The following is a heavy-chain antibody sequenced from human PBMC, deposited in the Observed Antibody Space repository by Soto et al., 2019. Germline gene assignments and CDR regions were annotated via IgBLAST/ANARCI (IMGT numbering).Heavy chain of an antibody. CDR3: ARAVSSAMLIYYYYYYGMDV. V-gene: IGHV4-30-4*01. J-gene: IGHJ6*02. CDR1: GGSISSGDYY. Sequence: SETLSLTCTVSGGSISSGDYYWSWIRQPPGKGLEWIGYIYYSGSTYYNPSLKSRVTISVDTSKNQFSLKLSSVTAADTAVYYCARAVSSAMLIYYYYYYGMDVRGQGTTVTVSS. CDR2: IYYSGST. D-gene: IGHD2-2*01.